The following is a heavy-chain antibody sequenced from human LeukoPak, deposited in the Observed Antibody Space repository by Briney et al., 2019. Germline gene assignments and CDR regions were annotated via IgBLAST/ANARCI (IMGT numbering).Heavy chain of an antibody. J-gene: IGHJ5*02. V-gene: IGHV3-23*01. CDR3: AKDKTSSGHNWFDP. D-gene: IGHD3-10*01. CDR1: GFTFSSYA. Sequence: PGGSLRLSCAASGFTFSSYAMSWVRQAPGKGLEWVSAICGSGGSTYYADSVRGRFTISRDNSKNTLYLQMNSLRAEDTAVYYCAKDKTSSGHNWFDPWGQGTLVTVSS. CDR2: ICGSGGST.